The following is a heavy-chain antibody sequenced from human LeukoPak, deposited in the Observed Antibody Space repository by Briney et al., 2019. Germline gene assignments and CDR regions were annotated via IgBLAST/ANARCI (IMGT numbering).Heavy chain of an antibody. D-gene: IGHD2-15*01. V-gene: IGHV3-7*03. CDR3: AKECSGGSCYSNSQYYYYGMDV. CDR1: GFTFSSYW. Sequence: QSGGSLRLSCAASGFTFSSYWMSWVRQAPGKGLEWVANIKQDGSEKYYVDSVKGRFTISRDNAKNSLYLQMNSLRAEDTAVFYCAKECSGGSCYSNSQYYYYGMDVWGQGTTVTVSS. CDR2: IKQDGSEK. J-gene: IGHJ6*02.